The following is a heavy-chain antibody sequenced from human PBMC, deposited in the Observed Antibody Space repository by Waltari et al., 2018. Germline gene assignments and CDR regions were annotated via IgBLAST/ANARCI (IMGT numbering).Heavy chain of an antibody. CDR2: INPNSGGT. Sequence: QVQLVQSGAEVRKPVASVKDSCKASGYTFTDYYLHWVRQAPGQGLEWVGRINPNSGGTHYAQNFQGRVTMTSDTSITTVYMELASLTSDDTAVYYCARETYSDSGWFDPWGQGTLVTVSS. CDR1: GYTFTDYY. CDR3: ARETYSDSGWFDP. D-gene: IGHD4-17*01. J-gene: IGHJ5*02. V-gene: IGHV1-2*06.